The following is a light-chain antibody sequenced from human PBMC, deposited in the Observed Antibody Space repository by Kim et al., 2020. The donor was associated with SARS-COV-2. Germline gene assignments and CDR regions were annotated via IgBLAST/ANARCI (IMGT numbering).Light chain of an antibody. CDR2: GAS. V-gene: IGKV3-20*01. CDR1: QSVSGSS. Sequence: LSPGERATLSCRASQSVSGSSLAWYQQKPGQAPRLLMYGASSRASGIPDRFSGSGSGTDSTLTISRLEPEDFAVYYCQQYGTSRTFGQGTKLEI. CDR3: QQYGTSRT. J-gene: IGKJ2*01.